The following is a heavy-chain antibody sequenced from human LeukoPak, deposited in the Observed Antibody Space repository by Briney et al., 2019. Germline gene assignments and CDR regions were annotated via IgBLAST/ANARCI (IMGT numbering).Heavy chain of an antibody. J-gene: IGHJ4*02. CDR1: GFTFSSYS. D-gene: IGHD2-21*02. CDR2: ISSSSSYI. CDR3: ARLGLRFVVVTATLDY. Sequence: GGSLRLSCAASGFTFSSYSMNWVRQAPGKGLEWVSSISSSSSYIYYADSVKGRFTISRDNAKNSLYLQMNSLRAEDTAVYYCARLGLRFVVVTATLDYWGQGTLVTVSS. V-gene: IGHV3-21*01.